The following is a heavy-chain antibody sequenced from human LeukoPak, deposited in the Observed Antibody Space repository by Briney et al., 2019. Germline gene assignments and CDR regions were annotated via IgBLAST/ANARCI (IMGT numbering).Heavy chain of an antibody. CDR2: IYPGDSDT. CDR3: ARHKEVGATDMQFVY. Sequence: GESLRISCKGSGYSFTNYWIGWVRQIPGKGLEWMGIIYPGDSDTRYSPSFQGQVTISADRSTSTLYLQWSSLKASDTAMYYCARHKEVGATDMQFVYWGQGSLVTVSS. V-gene: IGHV5-51*01. D-gene: IGHD1-26*01. CDR1: GYSFTNYW. J-gene: IGHJ4*02.